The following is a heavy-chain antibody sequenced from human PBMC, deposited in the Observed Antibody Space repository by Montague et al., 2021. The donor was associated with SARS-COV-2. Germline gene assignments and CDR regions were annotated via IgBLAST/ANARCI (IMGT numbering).Heavy chain of an antibody. D-gene: IGHD3-16*01. J-gene: IGHJ4*02. V-gene: IGHV4-59*03. CDR2: IYNDGST. CDR3: ARYGGYFDH. CDR1: GGSIRSYY. Sequence: SETLSLTCNVSGGSIRSYYWSWIRQTPGKGLEWIGHIYNDGSTNYNPSLKTRVTLSVDTSKNQFSLRLSSVTAADTAVYYCARYGGYFDHWGQGTLVTVSS.